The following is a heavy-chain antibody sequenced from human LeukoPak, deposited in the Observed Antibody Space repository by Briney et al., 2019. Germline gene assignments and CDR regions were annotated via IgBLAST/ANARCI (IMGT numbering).Heavy chain of an antibody. CDR3: ARPAVAGLRAGGYDY. CDR1: GFTFSSYA. V-gene: IGHV3-74*01. J-gene: IGHJ4*02. Sequence: GGSLRLSCAASGFTFSSYAMSWVRQAPGKGLVWVSRISSGGSIINYADSVKGRFTISRDNAKNTLYLQMNSLRVEDTAVYYCARPAVAGLRAGGYDYWGQGTLVTVSS. CDR2: ISSGGSII. D-gene: IGHD6-19*01.